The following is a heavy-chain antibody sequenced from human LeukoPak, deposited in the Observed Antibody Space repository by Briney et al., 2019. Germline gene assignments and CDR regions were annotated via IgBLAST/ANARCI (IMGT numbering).Heavy chain of an antibody. D-gene: IGHD2-2*02. CDR3: ARDCSSTSCYTVEMFDI. V-gene: IGHV3-7*01. CDR1: GFTFSSYW. Sequence: GGSLRLSCAASGFTFSSYWMSWVRQAPGKGLEWVANIKQDGSEKYYVDSVKGRFTISRDNAKNSLYLQMNSLRAEDTAVYYCARDCSSTSCYTVEMFDIWGQGTMVTVSS. J-gene: IGHJ3*02. CDR2: IKQDGSEK.